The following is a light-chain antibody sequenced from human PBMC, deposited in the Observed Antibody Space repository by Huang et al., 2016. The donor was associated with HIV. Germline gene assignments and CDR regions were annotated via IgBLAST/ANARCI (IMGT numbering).Light chain of an antibody. CDR2: DAS. V-gene: IGKV3-11*01. Sequence: IVLTQSPATLSLSPGERATLSCSASQSVSSYLAWYQQKPGQAPRLLIYDASNRATGSPARFRGSGSGTDFTLTISSLEPEDFAVYYCQQRSNWPFFGGGTKVEIK. CDR1: QSVSSY. J-gene: IGKJ4*01. CDR3: QQRSNWPF.